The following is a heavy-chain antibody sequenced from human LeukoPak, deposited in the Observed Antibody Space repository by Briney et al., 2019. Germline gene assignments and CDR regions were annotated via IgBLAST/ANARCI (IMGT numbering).Heavy chain of an antibody. V-gene: IGHV3-23*01. J-gene: IGHJ4*02. CDR1: GFTFSSYA. CDR3: AKEPLKSYYYDSSGYYDFDY. D-gene: IGHD3-22*01. Sequence: GGSLRLSCAASGFTFSSYAMSWVRQAPGKGLEWVSAISGSGGSTYYADSVKGRFTISRDNSKNTLYLQMNSLRAEDTAVYYCAKEPLKSYYYDSSGYYDFDYWGQGTLVTVSS. CDR2: ISGSGGST.